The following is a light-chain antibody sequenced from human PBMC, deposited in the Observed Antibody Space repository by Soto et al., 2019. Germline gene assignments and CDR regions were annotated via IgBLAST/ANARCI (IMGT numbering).Light chain of an antibody. V-gene: IGLV2-23*02. CDR1: SSDVGVYNL. CDR2: EVT. Sequence: QSALTQPASVSGSPGQSITISCTGSSSDVGVYNLISWYQQHPGKAPKVIIFEVTKRPSGVSDRISGSKSGNTASLTISGLQAEDEADYYCFAHTGVFGGGTKLTVL. J-gene: IGLJ2*01. CDR3: FAHTGV.